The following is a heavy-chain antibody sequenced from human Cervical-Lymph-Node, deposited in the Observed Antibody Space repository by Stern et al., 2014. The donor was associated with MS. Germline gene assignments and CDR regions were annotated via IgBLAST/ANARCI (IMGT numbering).Heavy chain of an antibody. CDR1: GVTVSRDY. V-gene: IGHV3-53*01. CDR2: ITNVGST. Sequence: EVQLVESGGGVIQPGGSLRLSCTASGVTVSRDYMTWVRPAPGTGLEWVSLITNVGSTFYTDSVKGRFTISRDDSKNTVYLHMTSLRAEDTAMYYCARDTSSPERSDWWGQGTLVTVSS. D-gene: IGHD1-1*01. J-gene: IGHJ4*02. CDR3: ARDTSSPERSDW.